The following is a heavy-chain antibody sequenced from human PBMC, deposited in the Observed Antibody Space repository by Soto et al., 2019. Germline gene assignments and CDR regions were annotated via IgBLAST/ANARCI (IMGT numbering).Heavy chain of an antibody. V-gene: IGHV1-3*01. D-gene: IGHD2-2*01. CDR2: INAGNGNT. J-gene: IGHJ4*02. CDR1: GYTFTSYA. CDR3: AGGYCSSTSCYAFFY. Sequence: GASVKVSCKASGYTFTSYAMHWVRQAPGQRLEWMGWINAGNGNTKYSQKFQGRVTITGDTSASTAYMELSSLRSEDTAVYYCAGGYCSSTSCYAFFYWGQGTLVTVSS.